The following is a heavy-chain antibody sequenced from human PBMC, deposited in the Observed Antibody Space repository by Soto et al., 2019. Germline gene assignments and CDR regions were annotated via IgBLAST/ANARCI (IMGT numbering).Heavy chain of an antibody. CDR1: GFSVSTYT. V-gene: IGHV3-30-3*01. Sequence: GGSLRLSCAASGFSVSTYTMHWVRQAPGQGLEWLSFMSNDGGLKDYADSVKGRFTISRDNSKNTLYLQMNGLRTEDSAIYYCARDFAWNFDYWGQGILVTVSS. CDR3: ARDFAWNFDY. J-gene: IGHJ4*02. CDR2: MSNDGGLK. D-gene: IGHD2-21*01.